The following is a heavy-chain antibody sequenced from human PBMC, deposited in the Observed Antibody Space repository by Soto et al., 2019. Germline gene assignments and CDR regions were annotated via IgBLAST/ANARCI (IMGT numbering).Heavy chain of an antibody. CDR3: TRGPRRVQWFDP. V-gene: IGHV4-61*01. CDR1: GGAVSSGTYY. CDR2: IYFTGST. Sequence: SETLSLTCTVSGGAVSSGTYYWSWIRQPPGKGLEWIGHIYFTGSTNYNPSLKSRVTMSLDTSRNQFSLKLSSVTAADTAVYYCTRGPRRVQWFDPWGLGTLVTVSS. J-gene: IGHJ5*02.